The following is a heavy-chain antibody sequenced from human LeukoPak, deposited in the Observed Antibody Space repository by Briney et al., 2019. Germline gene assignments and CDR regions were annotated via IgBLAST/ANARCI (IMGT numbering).Heavy chain of an antibody. D-gene: IGHD6-13*01. V-gene: IGHV1-3*01. CDR2: INAGNGNT. Sequence: ASVRVSCKASGYTFTSYAMHWVRQAPGQRPEWMGWINAGNGNTKYSQKFQGRVTITRDTSASTAYMELSSLRSEDTAVYYCARDYGSSWYRDWFDPWGQGTLVTVSS. CDR1: GYTFTSYA. CDR3: ARDYGSSWYRDWFDP. J-gene: IGHJ5*02.